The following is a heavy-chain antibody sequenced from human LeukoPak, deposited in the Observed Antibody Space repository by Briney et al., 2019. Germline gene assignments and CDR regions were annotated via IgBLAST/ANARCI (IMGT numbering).Heavy chain of an antibody. Sequence: GGSLRLSCAASGFTVGNSYMTWIRQAPGKGLQWISFISDSGNTIYYADSVEGRFTISRDNAKNSLYLQMHSLRAEDTAMYYCARSTLPGRSGRTEFFQHWGQGTLVTVSS. V-gene: IGHV3-11*01. J-gene: IGHJ1*01. D-gene: IGHD6-19*01. CDR2: ISDSGNTI. CDR3: ARSTLPGRSGRTEFFQH. CDR1: GFTVGNSY.